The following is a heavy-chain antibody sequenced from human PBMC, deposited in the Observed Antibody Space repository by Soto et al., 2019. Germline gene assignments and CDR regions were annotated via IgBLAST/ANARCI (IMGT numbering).Heavy chain of an antibody. CDR3: ASGILLWFGEPDHYYYGMDV. D-gene: IGHD3-10*01. J-gene: IGHJ6*02. V-gene: IGHV1-3*01. CDR1: GYTFTSYA. CDR2: INAGNGNT. Sequence: QVQLVQSGAEVKKPGASVKVSCKASGYTFTSYAMHWVRQAPGQRLEWMGWINAGNGNTKYSQKFQGRVTITRDTSASKAYMELSSLRSEDTAVYYCASGILLWFGEPDHYYYGMDVWGQGTTVTVSS.